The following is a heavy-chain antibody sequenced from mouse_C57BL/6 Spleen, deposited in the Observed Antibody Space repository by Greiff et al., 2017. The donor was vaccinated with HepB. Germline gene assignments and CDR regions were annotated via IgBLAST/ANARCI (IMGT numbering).Heavy chain of an antibody. V-gene: IGHV1-55*01. CDR1: GYTFTSYW. Sequence: QVQLQQPGAELVKPGASVKMSCKASGYTFTSYWITWVKQRPGQGLEWIGDIYPGSGSTNYNEKFKSKATLTVDTSSSTAYMQLRSLTSKDSTVYYSARDDLRRDAMDYWGQGTSVTVSS. CDR2: IYPGSGST. CDR3: ARDDLRRDAMDY. J-gene: IGHJ4*01. D-gene: IGHD2-12*01.